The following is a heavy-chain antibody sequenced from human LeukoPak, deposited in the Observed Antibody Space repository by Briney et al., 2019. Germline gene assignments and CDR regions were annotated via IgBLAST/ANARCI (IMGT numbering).Heavy chain of an antibody. J-gene: IGHJ4*02. Sequence: GGSLRLSCAASGFTFDDYAMHWVRQAPGKGLEWVSGISWNSVNICYEDSVKGRFTISRDNAKNSLYLQMNSLRPEDTALYYCVKDRGLRNQWLQVSYDCWGQGTLVTVS. V-gene: IGHV3-9*01. CDR3: VKDRGLRNQWLQVSYDC. CDR2: ISWNSVNI. D-gene: IGHD5-24*01. CDR1: GFTFDDYA.